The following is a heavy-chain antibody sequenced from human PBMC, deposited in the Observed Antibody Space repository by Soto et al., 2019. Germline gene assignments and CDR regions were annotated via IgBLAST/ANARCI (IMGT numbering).Heavy chain of an antibody. CDR3: ARGDYDILTGPDGYYYGMDV. Sequence: ASVKVSCKASGYTFTSYYMHWVRQAPGQGLEWMGIINPSGGSTSYAQKFQGRVTMTRDTSTSTVYMELSSLRSEDTAVYYCARGDYDILTGPDGYYYGMDVWGQGTKVTVSS. D-gene: IGHD3-9*01. J-gene: IGHJ6*02. CDR2: INPSGGST. CDR1: GYTFTSYY. V-gene: IGHV1-46*01.